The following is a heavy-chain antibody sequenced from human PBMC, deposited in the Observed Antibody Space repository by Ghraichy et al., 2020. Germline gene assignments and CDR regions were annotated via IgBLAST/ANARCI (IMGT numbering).Heavy chain of an antibody. J-gene: IGHJ4*02. CDR2: ISSSGSTI. V-gene: IGHV3-11*04. Sequence: GGSLRLSCAASGFTFSDYYMSWIRQAPGKGLEWVSYISSSGSTIYYADSVKGRFTISRDTAKNSLYLQMNSLRDEDTAVYYCARASWQWLRVYFDYWGQGTLVTVSS. D-gene: IGHD6-19*01. CDR1: GFTFSDYY. CDR3: ARASWQWLRVYFDY.